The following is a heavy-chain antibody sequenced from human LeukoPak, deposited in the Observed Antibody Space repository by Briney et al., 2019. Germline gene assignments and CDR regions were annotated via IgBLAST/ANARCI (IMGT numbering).Heavy chain of an antibody. J-gene: IGHJ4*02. D-gene: IGHD4-17*01. CDR1: GGSISSYY. Sequence: SETLSLTCTVSGGSISSYYWSWIRQPPGKGLEWIGYIYYSGGTNYNPSLKSRVTISVDTSKNQFSLKLSSVTAADTAVYYCARGGTTVTPFDYWGQGTLVTVSS. CDR3: ARGGTTVTPFDY. CDR2: IYYSGGT. V-gene: IGHV4-59*12.